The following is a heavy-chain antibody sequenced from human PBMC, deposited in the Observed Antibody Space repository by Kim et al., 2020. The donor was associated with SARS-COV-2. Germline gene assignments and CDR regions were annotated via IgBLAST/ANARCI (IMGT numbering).Heavy chain of an antibody. CDR3: ATASPGGYYYDSSGPNPNWFDP. CDR1: GYTLTELS. V-gene: IGHV1-24*01. J-gene: IGHJ5*02. Sequence: ASVKVSCKVSGYTLTELSMHWARQAPGKGLEWMGGFDPEDGETIYAQKFQGRVTMTEDTSTDTAYMELSSLRSEDTAVYYCATASPGGYYYDSSGPNPNWFDPWGQGTLVTVSS. CDR2: FDPEDGET. D-gene: IGHD3-22*01.